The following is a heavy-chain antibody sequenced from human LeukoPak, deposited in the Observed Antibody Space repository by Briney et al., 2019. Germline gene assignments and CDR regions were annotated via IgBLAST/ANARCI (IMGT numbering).Heavy chain of an antibody. Sequence: GGSLRLSCAASGFTFSSYWMSWVRQAPGKGLEWVANIKQDGSEKYYVDSVKGRFTISRDNSKNTLNLQMNSLRAEDTAVYYCAKWVVPAASSIDYWGQGTLVTVSS. D-gene: IGHD2-2*01. V-gene: IGHV3-7*03. CDR1: GFTFSSYW. CDR3: AKWVVPAASSIDY. CDR2: IKQDGSEK. J-gene: IGHJ4*02.